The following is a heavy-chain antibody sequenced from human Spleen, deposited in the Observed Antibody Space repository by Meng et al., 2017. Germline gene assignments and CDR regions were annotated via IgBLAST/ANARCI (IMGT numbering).Heavy chain of an antibody. V-gene: IGHV1-69*13. CDR2: IIPIFGTA. CDR3: ARGAAARPENWFDP. Sequence: SVKVSCKASGGTFSSYSISWVRQAPGQGLGWRGGIIPIFGTANYAQKFQGRVTMTADESTSTAYMELSRLGSEDTGVYYCARGAAARPENWFDPWGQGTLVTVSS. CDR1: GGTFSSYS. D-gene: IGHD6-13*01. J-gene: IGHJ5*02.